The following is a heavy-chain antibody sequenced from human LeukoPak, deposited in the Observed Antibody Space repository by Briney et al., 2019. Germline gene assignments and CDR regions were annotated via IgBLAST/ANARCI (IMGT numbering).Heavy chain of an antibody. J-gene: IGHJ5*02. CDR2: IYHSGST. CDR1: GFTFSTFAM. V-gene: IGHV4-38-2*01. D-gene: IGHD6-13*01. Sequence: PGGSLRLSCAASGFTFSTFAMIWVRQPPGKGLEWIGSIYHSGSTYYNPSLKSRVTISVDTSKNQFSLKLSSVTAADTAVYYCARVVLGISAAGTTLDWFDPWGQGTLVTVSS. CDR3: ARVVLGISAAGTTLDWFDP.